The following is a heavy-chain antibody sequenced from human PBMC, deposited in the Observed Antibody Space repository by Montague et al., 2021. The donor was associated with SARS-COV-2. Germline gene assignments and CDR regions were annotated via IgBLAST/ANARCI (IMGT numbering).Heavy chain of an antibody. Sequence: SETLSLTCTVSGASINGSDWSWIRQSPGKGLEWIGYFYSVGSTNYNPSLKSRVTISRDTSKNQFSLKMRSVTAADTAIYYCARETMKADAFDIWGQGTMVPVP. CDR2: FYSVGST. V-gene: IGHV4-59*01. CDR1: GASINGSD. D-gene: IGHD1-14*01. CDR3: ARETMKADAFDI. J-gene: IGHJ3*02.